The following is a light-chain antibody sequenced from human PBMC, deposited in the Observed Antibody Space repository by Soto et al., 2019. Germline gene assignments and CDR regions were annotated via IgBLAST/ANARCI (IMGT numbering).Light chain of an antibody. V-gene: IGKV1-5*01. CDR3: QQFKDYVWT. J-gene: IGKJ1*01. CDR1: QNIERY. Sequence: DIQTTQSPSTLSASVGDRVTITCRAGQNIERYMAWYQQKPGRAPSLIIYDASTLERGVPSRFSGSGSGTEFTLIISNLQPDDFATYYCQQFKDYVWTFGQGTKVDIK. CDR2: DAS.